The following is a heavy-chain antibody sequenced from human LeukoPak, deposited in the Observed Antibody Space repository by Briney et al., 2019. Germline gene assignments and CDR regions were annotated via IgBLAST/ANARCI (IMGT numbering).Heavy chain of an antibody. Sequence: PGGSLRLACAASGLTFSSYWMNWVRQAPEKGLVWVSHIKSDGSRTTYADSVKGRFTISRDNAKNSLYLQMNTLRAEDTAVYYCARDRHKYNYDSGGYPPYWGQGTLVTVSS. CDR2: IKSDGSRT. CDR1: GLTFSSYW. D-gene: IGHD3-22*01. V-gene: IGHV3-74*01. CDR3: ARDRHKYNYDSGGYPPY. J-gene: IGHJ4*02.